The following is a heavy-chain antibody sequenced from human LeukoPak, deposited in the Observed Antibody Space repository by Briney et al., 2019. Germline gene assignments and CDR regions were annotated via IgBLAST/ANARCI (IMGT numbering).Heavy chain of an antibody. V-gene: IGHV4-31*03. CDR2: IHYSGST. D-gene: IGHD2-2*01. CDR3: ARGVFHSGTSPRYGMDV. J-gene: IGHJ6*02. Sequence: SETLSLTCTVSGGSISSGGYYWSWIRQHPGKGLEWIVYIHYSGSTYYNPSLKSRVTISVDTSKNQFSLKLSSVTAADTAVYYCARGVFHSGTSPRYGMDVWGQGTTVTVSS. CDR1: GGSISSGGYY.